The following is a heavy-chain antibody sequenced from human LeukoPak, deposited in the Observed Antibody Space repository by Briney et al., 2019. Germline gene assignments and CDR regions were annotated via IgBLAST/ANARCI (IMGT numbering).Heavy chain of an antibody. J-gene: IGHJ3*02. CDR3: ARVWLDIAAFDAFDI. CDR2: IYYSGST. D-gene: IGHD6-13*01. CDR1: GGSISSGDYY. Sequence: PSETLSLTCTVSGGSISSGDYYWSWIRQPPGEGLEWIGYIYYSGSTYYNPSLKSRVTISVDTSKNQFSLKLSSVTAADTAVYYCARVWLDIAAFDAFDIWGQGTMVTVSS. V-gene: IGHV4-30-4*08.